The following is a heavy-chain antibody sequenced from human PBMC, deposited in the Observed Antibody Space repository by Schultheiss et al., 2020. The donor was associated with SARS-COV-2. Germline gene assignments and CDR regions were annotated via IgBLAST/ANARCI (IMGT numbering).Heavy chain of an antibody. CDR2: IWYDGSNK. CDR3: ARAGYCSGGSCYSWDYYYGMDV. V-gene: IGHV3-33*08. CDR1: GFTFSSYE. J-gene: IGHJ6*02. Sequence: GGSLRLSCAASGFTFSSYEMNWVRQAPGKGLEWVAVIWYDGSNKYYADSVKGRFTISRDNSKNTLYLQMNSLRAEDTAVYYCARAGYCSGGSCYSWDYYYGMDVWGQGTTVTVSS. D-gene: IGHD2-15*01.